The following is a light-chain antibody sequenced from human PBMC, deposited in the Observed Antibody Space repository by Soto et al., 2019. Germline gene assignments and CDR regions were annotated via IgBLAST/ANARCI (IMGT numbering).Light chain of an antibody. J-gene: IGLJ1*01. CDR1: ALPKQY. CDR3: QSADSSGSYRV. CDR2: KDS. Sequence: YELTQPPSVSVSPGQTARITCSGEALPKQYAYWYQQKPGQAPVLILYKDSERPSGIPERFSGSSSGTTATLTISGVQAEDEADYYCQSADSSGSYRVFGTGTKVTVL. V-gene: IGLV3-25*02.